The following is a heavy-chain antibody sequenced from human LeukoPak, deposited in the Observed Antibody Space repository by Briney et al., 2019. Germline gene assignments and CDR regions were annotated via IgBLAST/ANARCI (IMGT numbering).Heavy chain of an antibody. CDR3: ARDESLYDFWSGYID. CDR2: ISSNGGST. Sequence: GGSLRLSCAASGFTFSSYAMHWVRQAPGKGLEYVSAISSNGGSTYYANSVKGRFTISRDNSKNTLYLQMNSLRAEDTAVYYCARDESLYDFWSGYIDWGQGTLVTVSS. D-gene: IGHD3/OR15-3a*01. V-gene: IGHV3-64*01. J-gene: IGHJ4*02. CDR1: GFTFSSYA.